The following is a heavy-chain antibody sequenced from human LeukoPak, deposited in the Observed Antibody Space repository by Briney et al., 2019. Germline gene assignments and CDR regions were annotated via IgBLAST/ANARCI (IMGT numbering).Heavy chain of an antibody. CDR1: GYTFTSYA. V-gene: IGHV1-3*03. Sequence: ASVKVSCKASGYTFTSYAMHWVRQAPGQRLEWMGWINAGNGNTKYSQEFQGRVTITRDTSASTAYMELSSLRSEDMAVYYCAREGYYDSSGYLPTPFDYWGQGTLVTVSS. CDR3: AREGYYDSSGYLPTPFDY. J-gene: IGHJ4*02. D-gene: IGHD3-22*01. CDR2: INAGNGNT.